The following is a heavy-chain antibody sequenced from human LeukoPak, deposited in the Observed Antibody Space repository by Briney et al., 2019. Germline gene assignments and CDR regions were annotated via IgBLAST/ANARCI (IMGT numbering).Heavy chain of an antibody. V-gene: IGHV3-23*01. D-gene: IGHD2-2*01. Sequence: GGSLRLSCAASGFTFSNYAMSWVRQAPGKGLEWVSAISGSGGSTYYADSVKGRFTISGDNSKNTLYLQMNSLRAEDTAVYYCARDPYCSSTSCYPYWGQGTLVTVSS. CDR2: ISGSGGST. J-gene: IGHJ4*02. CDR3: ARDPYCSSTSCYPY. CDR1: GFTFSNYA.